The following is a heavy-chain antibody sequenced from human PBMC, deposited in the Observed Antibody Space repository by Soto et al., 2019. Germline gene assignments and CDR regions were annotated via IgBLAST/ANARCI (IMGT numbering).Heavy chain of an antibody. V-gene: IGHV3-74*01. Sequence: GGSLRLSCAASGFTFSGYWMHWVRQAPGKGLVWVSRINSDGSSTSYADSVKGRFTISRDNAKNTLYLQMNSLRAEDTAVYYCAREYSSSRYFDYWGQGTLVTVSS. CDR2: INSDGSST. CDR3: AREYSSSRYFDY. D-gene: IGHD6-13*01. CDR1: GFTFSGYW. J-gene: IGHJ4*02.